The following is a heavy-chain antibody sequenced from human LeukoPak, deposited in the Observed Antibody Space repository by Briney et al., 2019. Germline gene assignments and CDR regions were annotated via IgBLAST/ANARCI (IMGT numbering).Heavy chain of an antibody. CDR1: EFTFSGYS. D-gene: IGHD3-10*01. CDR2: ISSSGSYI. Sequence: PGGSLRLSCVVSEFTFSGYSMNWVRQAPGKGLEWVASISSSGSYIYYTDSLKGRFTISRDNAKNSLYLQMNSLRAEDTAVYYCARDYYYYDSGSYYTNIANWGQGTLVTVSS. J-gene: IGHJ4*02. V-gene: IGHV3-21*01. CDR3: ARDYYYYDSGSYYTNIAN.